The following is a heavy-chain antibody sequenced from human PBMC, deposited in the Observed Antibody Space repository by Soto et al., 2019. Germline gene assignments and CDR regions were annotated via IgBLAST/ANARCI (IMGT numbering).Heavy chain of an antibody. Sequence: EVQLLESGGGLVQPGGSLRLSCAASGFTFSSYAMSWVRQAPGKGLEWVSAISGSGGTTYYADSVKGRFTFSRDNSKNALYLQMNSRRAEETAVYYCAKTANGWFSAFDIWGQGTMVTVSS. CDR3: AKTANGWFSAFDI. CDR2: ISGSGGTT. V-gene: IGHV3-23*01. CDR1: GFTFSSYA. J-gene: IGHJ3*02. D-gene: IGHD6-19*01.